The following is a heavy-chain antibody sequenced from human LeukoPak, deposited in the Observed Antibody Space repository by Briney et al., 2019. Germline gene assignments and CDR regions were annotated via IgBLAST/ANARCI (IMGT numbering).Heavy chain of an antibody. CDR3: ARAWWELPGGGWFDP. D-gene: IGHD1-26*01. J-gene: IGHJ5*02. Sequence: SETLSLTCTVSGYSISSGYYWGWIRQPPGKGLEWIGSIYHSGGTYYNPSLKSRVTISVDTSKNQFSLKLSSVTAADTAVYYCARAWWELPGGGWFDPWGQGTLVTVSS. V-gene: IGHV4-38-2*02. CDR2: IYHSGGT. CDR1: GYSISSGYY.